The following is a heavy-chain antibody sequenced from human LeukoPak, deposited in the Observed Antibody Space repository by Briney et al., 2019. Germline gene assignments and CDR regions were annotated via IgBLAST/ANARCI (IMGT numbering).Heavy chain of an antibody. CDR1: GGSISSGNYY. D-gene: IGHD2-2*02. V-gene: IGHV4-39*07. CDR2: ISHSGST. Sequence: PSETLSLTCTVSGGSISSGNYYWGWIRQPPGKGLEWIGSISHSGSTYYNASLKSRVRISVDTSKNQFSLKLSSVTAADTAVYYCARAIRARYFDYWGQGTLVTVSS. CDR3: ARAIRARYFDY. J-gene: IGHJ4*02.